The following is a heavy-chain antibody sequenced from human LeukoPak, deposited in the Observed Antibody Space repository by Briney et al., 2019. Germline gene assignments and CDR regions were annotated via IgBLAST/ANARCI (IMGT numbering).Heavy chain of an antibody. CDR3: ARSRRYYYDSSGYLYYYYMDV. V-gene: IGHV3-9*01. J-gene: IGHJ6*03. Sequence: GGSLRLSCAASGFTFDDYAMHWVRQAPGKGLEWVSGISWNSGSIGYADSVKGRFTISRDNAKNSLYLQMNSLRAEDTALYYCARSRRYYYDSSGYLYYYYMDVWGKGTTVTVSS. CDR2: ISWNSGSI. CDR1: GFTFDDYA. D-gene: IGHD3-22*01.